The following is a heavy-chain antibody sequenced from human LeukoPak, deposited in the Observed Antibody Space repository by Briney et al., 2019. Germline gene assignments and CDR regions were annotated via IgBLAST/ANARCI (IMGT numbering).Heavy chain of an antibody. Sequence: QPGGSLRLSCAASGFTFSSYAMSWVRQAPGKGLEWVSAIIGRGGSTYYADSVKGRFTISRDNSKNTLYLQMNSLRAEDTAVYSCAKDRDDYGDYVPLGYYYGMDVWGQGTTVTVSS. CDR2: IIGRGGST. CDR1: GFTFSSYA. J-gene: IGHJ6*02. V-gene: IGHV3-23*01. CDR3: AKDRDDYGDYVPLGYYYGMDV. D-gene: IGHD4-17*01.